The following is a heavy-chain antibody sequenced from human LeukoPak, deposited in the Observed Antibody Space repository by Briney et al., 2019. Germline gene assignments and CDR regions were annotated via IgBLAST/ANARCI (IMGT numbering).Heavy chain of an antibody. J-gene: IGHJ4*02. CDR2: IIPISGTT. Sequence: SVKVSCKTSGGTFSSYAISWVRQAPGQGLEWMGGIIPISGTTNNAQKFQGRVTITADESTSTAYMELSSLRSEDTTVYYCATSAYTGGVFDYWGQGTLVTVSS. V-gene: IGHV1-69*13. CDR3: ATSAYTGGVFDY. D-gene: IGHD2-8*02. CDR1: GGTFSSYA.